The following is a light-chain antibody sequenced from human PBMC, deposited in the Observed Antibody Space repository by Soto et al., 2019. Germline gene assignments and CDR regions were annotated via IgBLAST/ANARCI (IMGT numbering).Light chain of an antibody. V-gene: IGKV1-27*01. Sequence: DIQMTQSPSSLSASAGDRVTITCRASQGIRDYLAWYQQKPGKTPNLLIYAASTLQSGVSSRFSGSGSGTDFTLTISSLQPEDAGTYYCQKYYTAPWTFGQGTKVEI. CDR3: QKYYTAPWT. J-gene: IGKJ1*01. CDR2: AAS. CDR1: QGIRDY.